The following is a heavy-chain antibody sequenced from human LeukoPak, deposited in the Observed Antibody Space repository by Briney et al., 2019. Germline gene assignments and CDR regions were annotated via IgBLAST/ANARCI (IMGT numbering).Heavy chain of an antibody. CDR3: ARGPYSSSWYRGYFQH. D-gene: IGHD6-13*01. Sequence: SETLSLTCAVYGGSFSGYYWSWIRQPPGKGLEWIGEINHSGSTNYNPSLKSRVTISVDTSKNQFSLKLSSVTAADTAVYYCARGPYSSSWYRGYFQHWGQGTLVTVSS. CDR2: INHSGST. V-gene: IGHV4-34*01. CDR1: GGSFSGYY. J-gene: IGHJ1*01.